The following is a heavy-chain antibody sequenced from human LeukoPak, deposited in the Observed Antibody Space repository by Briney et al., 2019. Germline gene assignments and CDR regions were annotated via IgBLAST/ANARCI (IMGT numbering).Heavy chain of an antibody. CDR3: ATDLRFLEWLRPGYYYGMDV. J-gene: IGHJ6*02. D-gene: IGHD3-3*01. CDR1: GGSFSGYY. Sequence: PSETLSLTCAVYGGSFSGYYWSWIRQPPGKGLEWIGEINHSGSTNYNPSLKSRVTISVDTSKNQFSLKLSSVTAADTAVYYCATDLRFLEWLRPGYYYGMDVWGQGTTVTVSS. V-gene: IGHV4-34*01. CDR2: INHSGST.